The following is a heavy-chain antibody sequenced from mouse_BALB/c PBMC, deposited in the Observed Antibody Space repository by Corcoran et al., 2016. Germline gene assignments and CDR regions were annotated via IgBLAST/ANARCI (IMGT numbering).Heavy chain of an antibody. D-gene: IGHD1-1*01. CDR1: GISLSTSGMG. CDR3: ARNYGSSVDS. J-gene: IGHJ2*01. Sequence: VTLKESGPGILQPSQTLSLNCSFSGISLSTSGMGVSWIRQPSGKGLEWLAHIYWDDDKRSNPSLKSRLTISKDTSSNQVFLKITSVDTADTATYYCARNYGSSVDSWGQGTTLTVSS. V-gene: IGHV8-12*01. CDR2: IYWDDDK.